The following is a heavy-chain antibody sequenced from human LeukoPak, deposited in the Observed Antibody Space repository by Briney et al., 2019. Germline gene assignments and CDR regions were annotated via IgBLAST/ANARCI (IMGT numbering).Heavy chain of an antibody. V-gene: IGHV4-4*02. Sequence: SETLSLTCAVSGGSISSSNWWSWVRQPPGKGLEWIGEIYHSGSTYYNPSLKSRVTISVDTSKNQFSLKLSSVTAADTAVYYCARSGVGATSKFDYWGQGTLVTVSS. CDR1: GGSISSSNW. CDR3: ARSGVGATSKFDY. J-gene: IGHJ4*02. CDR2: IYHSGST. D-gene: IGHD1-26*01.